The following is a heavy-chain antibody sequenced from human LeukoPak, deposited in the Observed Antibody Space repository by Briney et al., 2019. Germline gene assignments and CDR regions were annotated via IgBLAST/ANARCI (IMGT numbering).Heavy chain of an antibody. CDR2: IYYSGST. D-gene: IGHD2-21*02. V-gene: IGHV4-39*07. CDR1: GGSISSSSYY. J-gene: IGHJ4*02. Sequence: SETLSLTCTVSGGSISSSSYYWGWIRQPPGKGLEWIGSIYYSGSTYYNPSLKSRVTISVDTSKNQFSLKLSSVTAADTGVYYCARGYCRDDICQVFPYWGQGTLVTVSS. CDR3: ARGYCRDDICQVFPY.